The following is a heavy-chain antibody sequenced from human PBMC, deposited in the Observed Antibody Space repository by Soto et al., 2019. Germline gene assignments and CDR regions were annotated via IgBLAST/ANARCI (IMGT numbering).Heavy chain of an antibody. D-gene: IGHD6-13*01. CDR3: ARDRGSSSWYGYYYYMDV. Sequence: PSATLSLTCTVSGGSISSYYWSWIRQPPGKGLEWIGYIYYSGSTNYNPSLKSRVTISVDTSKNQFSLKLSSVTAADTAVYYCARDRGSSSWYGYYYYMDVWGKGTTVTVSS. J-gene: IGHJ6*03. CDR2: IYYSGST. CDR1: GGSISSYY. V-gene: IGHV4-59*01.